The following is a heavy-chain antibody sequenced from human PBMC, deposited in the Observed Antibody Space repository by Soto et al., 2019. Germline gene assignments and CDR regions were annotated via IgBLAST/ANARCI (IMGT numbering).Heavy chain of an antibody. V-gene: IGHV3-48*03. J-gene: IGHJ6*02. CDR2: IGNDGSPI. CDR1: GFGFTFSSYE. D-gene: IGHD3-10*01. Sequence: GGSLRLSCAAFGFGFTFSSYEMNWVRQAPGKGLEWISYIGNDGSPIHYADSVKGRFTISRDNAKKSLYLQMNSLRAEGTAVYYCAKNTMVRGVKNYYYGMNVWGQGTTVTVSS. CDR3: AKNTMVRGVKNYYYGMNV.